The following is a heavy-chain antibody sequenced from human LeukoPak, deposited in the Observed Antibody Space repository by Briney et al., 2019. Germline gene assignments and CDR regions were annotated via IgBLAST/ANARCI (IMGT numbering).Heavy chain of an antibody. J-gene: IGHJ4*02. CDR2: IRYDGSNK. Sequence: GGSLRLSCAASGFTFSSYGMPWVRQAPGKGLEWVAFIRYDGSNKYYADSVKGRFTISRDNSKNTLYLQMNSLRAEDTAVYYCAKSGGLLVYYFDYWGQGTLVTVSS. D-gene: IGHD2-21*01. CDR3: AKSGGLLVYYFDY. CDR1: GFTFSSYG. V-gene: IGHV3-30*02.